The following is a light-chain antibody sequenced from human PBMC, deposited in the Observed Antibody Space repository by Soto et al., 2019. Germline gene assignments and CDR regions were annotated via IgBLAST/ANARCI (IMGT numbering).Light chain of an antibody. Sequence: DIEMTQSPSSVSASVGDTVTITCRASRDVRDWLAWYQQRPGTAPKVLIYAPSTLQSGVPSRFSGSGSGTLFTLTISSLQPEDFATYYCQQANSFPLTFGGGTKVEIK. CDR2: APS. CDR3: QQANSFPLT. CDR1: RDVRDW. J-gene: IGKJ4*02. V-gene: IGKV1-12*01.